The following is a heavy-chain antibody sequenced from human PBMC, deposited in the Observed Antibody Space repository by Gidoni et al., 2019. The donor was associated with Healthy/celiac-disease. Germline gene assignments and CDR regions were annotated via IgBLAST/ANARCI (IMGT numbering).Heavy chain of an antibody. CDR3: ATATGLLGELSFWWGAFDI. CDR2: IYYSGGT. D-gene: IGHD3-16*02. J-gene: IGHJ3*02. Sequence: QVQLQESGPGLVKPSETLSLTCTVSGGSISSYYWSWIRQPPGKGLEWIVYIYYSGGTNYNPSLKSRVTISVDTSKNQFSLKLSSVTAADTAVYYCATATGLLGELSFWWGAFDIWGQGTMVTVSS. V-gene: IGHV4-59*01. CDR1: GGSISSYY.